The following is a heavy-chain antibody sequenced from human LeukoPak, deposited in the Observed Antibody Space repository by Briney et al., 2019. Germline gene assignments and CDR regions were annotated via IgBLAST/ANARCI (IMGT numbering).Heavy chain of an antibody. J-gene: IGHJ1*01. CDR1: GFTFDDFA. V-gene: IGHV4-59*13. CDR2: IYYSGST. D-gene: IGHD4-23*01. CDR3: ARGRYGGNSVYFQH. Sequence: GSLRLSCTASGFTFDDFAMHWVRQAPGKGLEWIGYIYYSGSTNYNPSLKSRVTISVDTSKNQFSLKLSSVTAADTAVYYCARGRYGGNSVYFQHWGQGTLVTVSS.